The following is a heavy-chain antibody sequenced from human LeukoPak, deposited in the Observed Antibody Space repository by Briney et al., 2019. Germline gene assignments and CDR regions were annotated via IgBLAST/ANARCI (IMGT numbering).Heavy chain of an antibody. CDR2: ISSNGGST. V-gene: IGHV3-64*01. J-gene: IGHJ4*02. CDR1: GFTFSSYA. D-gene: IGHD3-22*01. Sequence: GGSLRLSCAASGFTFSSYAMHWVRQAPGKGLEYVSAISSNGGSTYYANSVKGRFTISRDNSKNTLYLQMGSLRAEDTAVYYCASGHYDSSVYVDYWGQGTLVTVSS. CDR3: ASGHYDSSVYVDY.